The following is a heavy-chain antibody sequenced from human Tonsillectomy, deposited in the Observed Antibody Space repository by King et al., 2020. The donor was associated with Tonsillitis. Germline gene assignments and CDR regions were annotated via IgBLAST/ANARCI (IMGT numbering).Heavy chain of an antibody. CDR3: TRAGPRSTGSPTHDY. J-gene: IGHJ4*02. Sequence: VQLVESGGGLVQPGGSLRLSCAASGFTFSDHYMDWVRQAPGKGLEWVGRARDKTNSYTTGYAASVKGRFAVSRGDSKNSLYLQMNSLTTEDTAVYYCTRAGPRSTGSPTHDYWGQGTLVTVSS. CDR1: GFTFSDHY. V-gene: IGHV3-72*01. CDR2: ARDKTNSYTT. D-gene: IGHD1-26*01.